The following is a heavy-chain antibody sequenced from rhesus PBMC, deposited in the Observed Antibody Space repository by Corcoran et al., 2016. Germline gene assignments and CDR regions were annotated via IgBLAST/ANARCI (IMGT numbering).Heavy chain of an antibody. CDR2: ISYSGST. D-gene: IGHD6-25*01. CDR3: ARALYSGSWGTYYFDY. CDR1: GYSISSGYG. V-gene: IGHV4-122*02. J-gene: IGHJ4*01. Sequence: QLQLQESGPGLVKPSETLSLTCAVSGYSISSGYGWSWSRQPPGKGLEWIGYISYSGSTSYNPSLQSRVTISRDTSKNQFSLKLGSVTAADTAVYYCARALYSGSWGTYYFDYWGQGVLVTVSS.